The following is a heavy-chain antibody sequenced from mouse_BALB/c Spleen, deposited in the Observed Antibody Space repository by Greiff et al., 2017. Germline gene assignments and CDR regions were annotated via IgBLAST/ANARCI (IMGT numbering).Heavy chain of an antibody. CDR3: ARSIYGSTPYLDD. J-gene: IGHJ2*01. D-gene: IGHD1-1*01. Sequence: EVKLQESGPSLVKPSQTLSLTCSVTGDSITSGYWNWIRKFPGNKLEYMGYISYSGSTYYNPSLKSRISITRDTSKNQYYLQLNSVTTEDTATYYCARSIYGSTPYLDDWGEGTTLTVAA. CDR1: GDSITSGY. CDR2: ISYSGST. V-gene: IGHV3-8*02.